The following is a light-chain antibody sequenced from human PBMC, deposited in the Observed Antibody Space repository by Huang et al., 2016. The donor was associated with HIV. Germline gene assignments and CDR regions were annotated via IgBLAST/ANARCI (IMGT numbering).Light chain of an antibody. CDR3: QQRSD. V-gene: IGKV3-11*01. Sequence: EIVLTQSPATLSSSPGERATLSCRASQSISIYLAWYQQKPGQAPRLLIYDASNRATGIPARFTGSGSGTDFTLTISSLEPEDFAVYYCQQRSDFGQGTKLEIK. CDR2: DAS. CDR1: QSISIY. J-gene: IGKJ2*01.